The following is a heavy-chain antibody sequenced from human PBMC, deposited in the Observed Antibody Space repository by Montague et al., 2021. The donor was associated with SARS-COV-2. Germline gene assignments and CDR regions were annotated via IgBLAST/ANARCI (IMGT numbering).Heavy chain of an antibody. Sequence: SETLSLTCAVYGGSFNGYYWSWIRQPPGKGLEWIGEINHGGSTNYSPSLKSRVTISADTSKNQFSLKLKSVTAADTANYYCARGHQGVAMIVVVMIGAEYYFDYWGQGSLVTVSS. CDR2: INHGGST. CDR3: ARGHQGVAMIVVVMIGAEYYFDY. D-gene: IGHD3-22*01. J-gene: IGHJ4*02. CDR1: GGSFNGYY. V-gene: IGHV4-34*01.